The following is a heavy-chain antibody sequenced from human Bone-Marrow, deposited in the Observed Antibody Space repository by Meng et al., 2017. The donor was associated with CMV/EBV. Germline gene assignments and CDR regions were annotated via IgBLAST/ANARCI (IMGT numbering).Heavy chain of an antibody. V-gene: IGHV4-39*01. CDR2: IYYSGST. CDR1: GGSISSSSYY. J-gene: IGHJ6*01. D-gene: IGHD2-2*01. CDR3: ARARIYCSSTSCYDPYYYYGMAV. Sequence: SETLSLTCTVSGGSISSSSYYWGWIRQPPGKGLEWIGSIYYSGSTYYNPSLKSRVTISVDTSKNQFSLKLSSVTAADTAVYYCARARIYCSSTSCYDPYYYYGMAVWGPGTTVTGSS.